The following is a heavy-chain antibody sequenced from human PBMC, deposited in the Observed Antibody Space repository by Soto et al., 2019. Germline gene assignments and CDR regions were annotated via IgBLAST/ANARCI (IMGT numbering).Heavy chain of an antibody. CDR2: ISGSGGST. D-gene: IGHD3-10*01. Sequence: GGSLRLSCAASGFTFSSYAMSWVRQAPGKGLEWVSVISGSGGSTYYADSVKGRFTISRDNSKNTLYLQMNSLRAEDAAVYYCAKSGVSLLKPAFDIWGQGTMVTVSS. CDR1: GFTFSSYA. J-gene: IGHJ3*02. CDR3: AKSGVSLLKPAFDI. V-gene: IGHV3-23*01.